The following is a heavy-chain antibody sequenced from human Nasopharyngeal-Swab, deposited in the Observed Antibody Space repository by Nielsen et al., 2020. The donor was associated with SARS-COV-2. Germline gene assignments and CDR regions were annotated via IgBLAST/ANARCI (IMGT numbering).Heavy chain of an antibody. V-gene: IGHV4-34*01. Sequence: IRQPPGKGLEWIGEINHSGSTNYNPSLKSRVTISVDTTKNQFSLKLSTVTAADTAVYYCARSSRRTYYYGSGSPEGFDPWGQGTLVTVSS. CDR3: ARSSRRTYYYGSGSPEGFDP. CDR2: INHSGST. D-gene: IGHD3-10*01. J-gene: IGHJ5*02.